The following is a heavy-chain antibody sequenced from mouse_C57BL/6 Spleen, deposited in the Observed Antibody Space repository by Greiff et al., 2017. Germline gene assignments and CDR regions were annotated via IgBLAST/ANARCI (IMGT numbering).Heavy chain of an antibody. CDR1: GFTFSDYG. J-gene: IGHJ4*01. Sequence: DVQLVESGGGLVKPGGSLKLSCAASGFTFSDYGMHWVRQAPEKGLEWVAYISSGSSTIYYADTVKGRFTISRDNAKNTLFLQMTSLRSEDTAMYYCARQGLLLRYAMDYWGQGTSVTVSS. D-gene: IGHD1-1*01. CDR3: ARQGLLLRYAMDY. CDR2: ISSGSSTI. V-gene: IGHV5-17*01.